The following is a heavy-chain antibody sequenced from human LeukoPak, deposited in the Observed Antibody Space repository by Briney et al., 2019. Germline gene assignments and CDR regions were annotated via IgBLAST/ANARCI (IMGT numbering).Heavy chain of an antibody. D-gene: IGHD3-22*01. CDR3: ARGLRDEERHYGYYYMDV. V-gene: IGHV4-4*09. CDR1: GDSVSGYY. CDR2: FYTSANT. Sequence: SETLSLTCTVSGDSVSGYYGSWIRQPPGKGLEWIGYFYTSANTNYNPSLKSRVTKSVDTSKNQFSLKLSSVTAADTAVYYCARGLRDEERHYGYYYMDVWGKGTTVTVSS. J-gene: IGHJ6*03.